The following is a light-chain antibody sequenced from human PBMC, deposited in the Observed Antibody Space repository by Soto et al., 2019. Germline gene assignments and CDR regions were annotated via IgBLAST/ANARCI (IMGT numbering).Light chain of an antibody. J-gene: IGKJ3*01. CDR1: QVVGRNI. CDR3: QQYADASCT. V-gene: IGKV3-20*01. CDR2: TVS. Sequence: DILMTQSPATLSLSAGDRATISCRASQVVGRNIIAWYQQRPGQAPRLLIDTVSSRAAVLPDRFTGSGSGTDFTLTISRLEPEDVAMYYCQQYADASCTFGPGTKVEIK.